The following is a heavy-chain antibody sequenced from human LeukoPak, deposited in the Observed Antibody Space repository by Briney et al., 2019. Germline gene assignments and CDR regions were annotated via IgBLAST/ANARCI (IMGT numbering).Heavy chain of an antibody. CDR1: GYTFTKYD. CDR2: MNPGSGNA. D-gene: IGHD3-10*01. J-gene: IGHJ4*02. V-gene: IGHV1-8*01. CDR3: ARDRLWFGPEFDY. Sequence: GASVKVSCRASGYTFTKYDMNWLRQATGQGLEWMGWMNPGSGNAGYAQKFQGRVTMTRDTSISTAYMELSRLRSDDTAVYYCARDRLWFGPEFDYWGQGTLVTVSS.